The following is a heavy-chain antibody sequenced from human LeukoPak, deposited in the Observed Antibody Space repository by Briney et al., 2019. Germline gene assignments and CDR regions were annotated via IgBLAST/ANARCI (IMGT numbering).Heavy chain of an antibody. CDR3: AKCRGELLANFDY. J-gene: IGHJ4*02. CDR1: GFTFSSYA. V-gene: IGHV3-23*01. CDR2: ISGSGGST. Sequence: GGSLRLSCAASGFTFSSYAMSGVRQAPGNGLDWVSAISGSGGSTYYADSVKGRFTISRDNSKNTLYLQMNSLRAEDTAVYYCAKCRGELLANFDYWGQGTLVTVSS. D-gene: IGHD3-10*01.